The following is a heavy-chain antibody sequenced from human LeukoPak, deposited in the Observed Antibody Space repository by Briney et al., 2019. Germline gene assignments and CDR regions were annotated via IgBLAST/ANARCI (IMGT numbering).Heavy chain of an antibody. J-gene: IGHJ6*03. CDR3: AREGSRRLYMDV. CDR2: IYHNGTT. V-gene: IGHV4-34*01. CDR1: GGSFSGYY. Sequence: SETLSLTCTVYGGSFSGYYWSWIRQPPGKGLEWIGEIYHNGTTNYNPSLKSRVTMSADTSENHFSLRLTSVTAADTAVYYCAREGSRRLYMDVWGRGTTITVSS. D-gene: IGHD6-25*01.